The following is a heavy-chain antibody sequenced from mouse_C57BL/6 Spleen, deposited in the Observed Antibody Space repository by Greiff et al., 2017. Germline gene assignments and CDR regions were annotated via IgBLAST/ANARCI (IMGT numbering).Heavy chain of an antibody. V-gene: IGHV1-15*01. J-gene: IGHJ2*01. CDR3: KSGDYSGSSLYYFDY. CDR1: GYTFTDYE. CDR2: IDPETGGT. Sequence: VQLQQSGAELVRPGASVTLSCKASGYTFTDYEMHWVKQTPVHGLEWIGAIDPETGGTAYNEKFKGKAILTADKSSSTAYMELRSLTSQDSAVYDGKSGDYSGSSLYYFDYWGQGTTLTVSS. D-gene: IGHD1-1*01.